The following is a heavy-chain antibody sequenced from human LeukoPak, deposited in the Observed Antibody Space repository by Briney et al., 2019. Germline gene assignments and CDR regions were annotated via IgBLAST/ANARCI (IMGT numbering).Heavy chain of an antibody. CDR3: ARGHPLSSYDFWSGYYRPQLGWFDP. CDR1: GGSFSGYY. J-gene: IGHJ5*02. CDR2: INHSGST. D-gene: IGHD3-3*01. V-gene: IGHV4-34*01. Sequence: SETLSLTCAVYGGSFSGYYWSWIRQPPGKGLEWIGEINHSGSTNYNPSLKSRVTISVDTSKNQFSLKLSSATAADTAVYYCARGHPLSSYDFWSGYYRPQLGWFDPWGQGTLVTVSS.